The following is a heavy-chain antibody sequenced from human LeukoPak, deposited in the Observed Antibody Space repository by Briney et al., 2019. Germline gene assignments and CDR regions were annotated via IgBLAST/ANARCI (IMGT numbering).Heavy chain of an antibody. Sequence: SETLSLTCTVSGGSISSYYWSWIRQPPGEGLEWIGYIYYSGSTNYNPSLKSRVTISVDTSKNQFSLKLSSVTAADTAVYYCARCITGTSGVDYWGQGTLVTVSS. V-gene: IGHV4-59*01. D-gene: IGHD1-20*01. CDR2: IYYSGST. J-gene: IGHJ4*02. CDR3: ARCITGTSGVDY. CDR1: GGSISSYY.